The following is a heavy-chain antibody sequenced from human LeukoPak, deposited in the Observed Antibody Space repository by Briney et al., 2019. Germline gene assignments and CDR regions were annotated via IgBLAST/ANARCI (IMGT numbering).Heavy chain of an antibody. J-gene: IGHJ4*02. CDR1: GGSFSGYY. CDR3: ARGYCSSTSCYKARRWQQPVPYYFDY. Sequence: SETLSLTCAVYGGSFSGYYWSWIRQPPGKGLEWIGEINHSGSTNYNPSLKSRVTISVDTSKNQFSLKLSSVTAADTAVYYCARGYCSSTSCYKARRWQQPVPYYFDYWGQGTLVTVSS. CDR2: INHSGST. V-gene: IGHV4-34*01. D-gene: IGHD2-2*02.